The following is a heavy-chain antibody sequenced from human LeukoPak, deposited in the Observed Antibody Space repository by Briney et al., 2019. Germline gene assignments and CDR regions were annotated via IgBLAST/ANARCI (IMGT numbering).Heavy chain of an antibody. V-gene: IGHV3-23*01. CDR3: AKDIQLST. CDR1: GFTFSVAA. Sequence: GGTLRLSCAASGFTFSVAAMTWVRQAPGKGLEWVSLICASGESTYYADSVKGRFTISRDNSKNTLSLQMNSLRVEDTAMYFCAKDIQLSTWGLGTMVTVSS. CDR2: ICASGEST. D-gene: IGHD5-24*01. J-gene: IGHJ3*01.